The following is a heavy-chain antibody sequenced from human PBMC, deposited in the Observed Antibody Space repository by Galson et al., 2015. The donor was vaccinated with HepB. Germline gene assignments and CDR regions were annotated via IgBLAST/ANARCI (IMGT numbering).Heavy chain of an antibody. J-gene: IGHJ6*02. V-gene: IGHV4-34*01. Sequence: ETLSLTCAVYGGSFRDYYWSWIRQTPGKRLEWIGEINHHGTTKYNASLKSRVTISIDTRKSQFSLKMRSVTAADTAAYYCARVQVRGFFKLYYDGLDVWGQGTTVIVSS. CDR3: ARVQVRGFFKLYYDGLDV. D-gene: IGHD3-10*01. CDR1: GGSFRDYY. CDR2: INHHGTT.